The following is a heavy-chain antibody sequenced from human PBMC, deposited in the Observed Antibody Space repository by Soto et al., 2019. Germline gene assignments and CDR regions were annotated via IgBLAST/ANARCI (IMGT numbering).Heavy chain of an antibody. J-gene: IGHJ6*02. CDR3: ARDGHGMDV. Sequence: SETLSLTCTVSGGSVSSGSYHWSWIRQPPGKGLEWIGYIFFTGSTNYNPSLKSRVTISVDTSKNQFSLKLRSVTAADTAVYYCARDGHGMDVWGQGTTVTVSS. CDR1: GGSVSSGSYH. CDR2: IFFTGST. V-gene: IGHV4-61*01.